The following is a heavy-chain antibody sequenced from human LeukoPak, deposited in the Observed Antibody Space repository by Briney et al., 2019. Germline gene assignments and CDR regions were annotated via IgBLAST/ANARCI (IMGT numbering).Heavy chain of an antibody. D-gene: IGHD1-26*01. V-gene: IGHV3-30*18. Sequence: GGSLRLSCAASGFTFSRYGMHWVRQAPGKGLEWVAVISYDGDSEYYVDSVRGRFTISRDNSKNTVFLQMKSLRTEDTAVYYCAKGETTGSYGPLGSWGQGTLVTVSS. CDR2: ISYDGDSE. J-gene: IGHJ4*02. CDR1: GFTFSRYG. CDR3: AKGETTGSYGPLGS.